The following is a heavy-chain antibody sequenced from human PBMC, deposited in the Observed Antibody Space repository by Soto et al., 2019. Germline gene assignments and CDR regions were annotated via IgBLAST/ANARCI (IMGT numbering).Heavy chain of an antibody. CDR1: GFTFSSYA. CDR2: ISGSSGST. J-gene: IGHJ6*02. D-gene: IGHD2-21*02. Sequence: EVQLLESGGGLVQPGGSLRLSCAASGFTFSSYAMSWVRQAPGKGLEWVSAISGSSGSTYYADSLQGRFTISRDNSKNTLYLQMNSLRDEDTAVYYCAKGAYCGGNYCLSYYDYGMNVWGQGTAVTVYS. CDR3: AKGAYCGGNYCLSYYDYGMNV. V-gene: IGHV3-23*01.